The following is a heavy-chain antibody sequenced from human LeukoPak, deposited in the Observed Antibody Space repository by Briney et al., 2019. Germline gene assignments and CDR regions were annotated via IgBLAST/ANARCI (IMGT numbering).Heavy chain of an antibody. CDR2: IIPIFGTA. V-gene: IGHV1-69*06. Sequence: SVNLSCTASGGTFSSYAISWVRQAPGQGLEWMGGIIPIFGTANYAQKFQGRVTITADKSTSTAYMELSSLRAEDTAVYYCAREEPYGSGSNFLGAHFDYWGQGTLVTVSS. CDR1: GGTFSSYA. CDR3: AREEPYGSGSNFLGAHFDY. J-gene: IGHJ4*02. D-gene: IGHD3-10*01.